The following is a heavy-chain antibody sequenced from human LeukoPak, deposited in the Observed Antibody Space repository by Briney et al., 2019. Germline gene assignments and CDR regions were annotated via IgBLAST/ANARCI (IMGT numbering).Heavy chain of an antibody. D-gene: IGHD6-25*01. CDR2: ISSSSSYI. CDR1: GFTFSSYS. V-gene: IGHV3-21*01. CDR3: ARDAHGSYYYYYYMDV. J-gene: IGHJ6*03. Sequence: GGSLRLSCAASGFTFSSYSMNWVRQAPGKGLEWVSSISSSSSYIYYADSVKGRFTISRDNAKNSLYLQMNSLRAEDTAVYYCARDAHGSYYYYYYMDVWGKGTTVTVSS.